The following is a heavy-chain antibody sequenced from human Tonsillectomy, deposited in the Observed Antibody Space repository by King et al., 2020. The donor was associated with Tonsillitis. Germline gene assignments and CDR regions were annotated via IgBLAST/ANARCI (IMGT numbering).Heavy chain of an antibody. J-gene: IGHJ4*02. D-gene: IGHD3-10*01. V-gene: IGHV3-33*03. CDR3: ATSKPGVAVDH. Sequence: QLVQSGGGVVQSGTSLRLSCATSGITFKSYGMHWVRQAPGKGLEWVAVVWYDESQKYYADSVKGRFTISKDNSKNTLYLQMNSLSVEYTAVYYCATSKPGVAVDHWGQGTLVTVSS. CDR2: VWYDESQK. CDR1: GITFKSYG.